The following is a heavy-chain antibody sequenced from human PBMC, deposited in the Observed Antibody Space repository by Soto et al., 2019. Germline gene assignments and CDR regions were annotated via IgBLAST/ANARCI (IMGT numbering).Heavy chain of an antibody. D-gene: IGHD5-18*01. CDR3: ARAGAPRYGYHYGMDV. Sequence: ASVKVSCKASGYSFTSYYMHWARQAPGQGLEWMGIINPSGGSISYAQKFQGRVTMTRDTSTTTVYMELSSLRSEDTAVYYCARAGAPRYGYHYGMDVWGQGTTVTVSS. CDR2: INPSGGSI. J-gene: IGHJ6*02. V-gene: IGHV1-46*01. CDR1: GYSFTSYY.